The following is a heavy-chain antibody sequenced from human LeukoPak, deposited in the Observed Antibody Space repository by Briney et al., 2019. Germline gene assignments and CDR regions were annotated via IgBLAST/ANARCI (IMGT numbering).Heavy chain of an antibody. D-gene: IGHD5-12*01. CDR1: GGSMGSSY. V-gene: IGHV4-59*01. J-gene: IGHJ4*02. Sequence: PSPSPSLTFTVAGGSMGSSYWSSVRQPPGRGVEWVGYIYYSGSTHYNCSLQSRVTISIDTSKNRFSLKLSSVTAADTAVYYCARERSFVATENPQFVYWGQGTLVTVSS. CDR2: IYYSGST. CDR3: ARERSFVATENPQFVY.